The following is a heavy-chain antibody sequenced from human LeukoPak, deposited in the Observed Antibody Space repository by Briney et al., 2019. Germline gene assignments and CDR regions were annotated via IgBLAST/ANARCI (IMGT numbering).Heavy chain of an antibody. Sequence: PSETLSLTCTVSGGSISSYCWSWIRQPPGKGLEWIGYIYYSGSTNYNPSLKSRVTISVDTSKNQFSLKLSSVTAADTAVYYCARQRGIIGTTDWFDPWGQGTLVTVSS. CDR2: IYYSGST. J-gene: IGHJ5*02. CDR3: ARQRGIIGTTDWFDP. V-gene: IGHV4-59*08. CDR1: GGSISSYC. D-gene: IGHD1-7*01.